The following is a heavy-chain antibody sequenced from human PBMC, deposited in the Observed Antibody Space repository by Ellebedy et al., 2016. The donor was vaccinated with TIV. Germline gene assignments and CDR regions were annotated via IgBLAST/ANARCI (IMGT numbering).Heavy chain of an antibody. D-gene: IGHD2-8*01. V-gene: IGHV1-69*13. CDR1: GGTFSSYT. Sequence: ASVKVSXKASGGTFSSYTFSWVRQAPGQGLEWVGGIIPVFGSVHYAQNFHGRVTITADESSSTASMELSSLRSEDTAVYFCATGGIGYCTNGVCYRFDYWGQGTLVTVSS. J-gene: IGHJ4*02. CDR2: IIPVFGSV. CDR3: ATGGIGYCTNGVCYRFDY.